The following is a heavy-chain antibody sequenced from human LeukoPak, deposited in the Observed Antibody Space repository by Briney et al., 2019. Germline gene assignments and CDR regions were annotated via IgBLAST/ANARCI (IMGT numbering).Heavy chain of an antibody. V-gene: IGHV4-34*01. CDR3: ARAGYGSGRDV. D-gene: IGHD3-10*01. CDR1: GGSFSGYY. J-gene: IGHJ6*04. Sequence: SEALSLTCAVYGGSFSGYYWSWLRQPPGKGLEWIGEINHSGSTNYNPSLKSRVTISVDTSKNQFSLKLSSVTAADTAVYYCARAGYGSGRDVWGKGTTVTVSS. CDR2: INHSGST.